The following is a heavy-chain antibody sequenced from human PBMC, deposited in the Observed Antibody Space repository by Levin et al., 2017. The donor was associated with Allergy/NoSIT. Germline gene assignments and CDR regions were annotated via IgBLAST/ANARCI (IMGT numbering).Heavy chain of an antibody. CDR2: ISEGAASK. V-gene: IGHV3-23*01. D-gene: IGHD6-19*01. CDR1: GFSFRLYS. J-gene: IGHJ4*02. CDR3: AKRSQLYTRGWGGLDQ. Sequence: HPSETLSLTCAASGFSFRLYSMTWVRQAPGKGLEWVSGISEGAASKHYADSVKGRFSISRDNSKNTMFLQMNSLRDADTAVYYCAKRSQLYTRGWGGLDQWGQGTLVTVSS.